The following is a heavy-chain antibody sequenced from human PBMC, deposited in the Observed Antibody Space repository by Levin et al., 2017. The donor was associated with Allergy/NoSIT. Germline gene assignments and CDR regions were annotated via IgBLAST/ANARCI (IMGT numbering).Heavy chain of an antibody. CDR2: IKSDGSST. CDR3: VRDRWNGPDY. D-gene: IGHD1-1*01. J-gene: IGHJ4*02. V-gene: IGHV3-74*01. CDR1: GFTFSSYW. Sequence: AGGSLRLSCVASGFTFSSYWMHWVRQAPGKGLVWVSRIKSDGSSTNYADSVKGRFTISRDNAKNMLYLQMNSLRAEDTALYYCVRDRWNGPDYWGQGTLVTVSS.